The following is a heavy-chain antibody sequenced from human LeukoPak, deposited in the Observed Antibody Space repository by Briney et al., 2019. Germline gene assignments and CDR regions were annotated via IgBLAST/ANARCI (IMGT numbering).Heavy chain of an antibody. Sequence: GGSLRLSCAASGFTFSSYAMSWVRQAPGKGLEWASTISGSGGSTYYADSVKGRFTISRDNSKNTLYLQMNSLRAEDTAVYYCVKGPWSRAFDYWGQGTLVTVSS. J-gene: IGHJ4*02. V-gene: IGHV3-23*01. CDR1: GFTFSSYA. CDR2: ISGSGGST. CDR3: VKGPWSRAFDY. D-gene: IGHD1-1*01.